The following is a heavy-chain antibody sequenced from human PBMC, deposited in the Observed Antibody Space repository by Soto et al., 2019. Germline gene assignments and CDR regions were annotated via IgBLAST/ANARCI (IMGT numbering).Heavy chain of an antibody. CDR3: ARWRAFDI. V-gene: IGHV4-59*01. Sequence: SETLSLTCTVSVGSISSYYWSWIRQPPGKGLEWIGYIYYSGSTNYNPSLKSRVTISVDTSKNQFSLKLSSVTAADTAVYYCARWRAFDIWGQGTMVTV. CDR2: IYYSGST. J-gene: IGHJ3*02. CDR1: VGSISSYY.